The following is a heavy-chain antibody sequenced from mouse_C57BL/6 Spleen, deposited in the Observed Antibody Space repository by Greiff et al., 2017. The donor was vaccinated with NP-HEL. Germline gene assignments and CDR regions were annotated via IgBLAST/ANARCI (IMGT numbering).Heavy chain of an antibody. V-gene: IGHV5-17*01. J-gene: IGHJ3*01. Sequence: EVQGVESGGGLVKPGGSLKLSCAASGFTFSDYGMHWVRQAPEKGLEWVAYISSGSSTIYYADTVKGRFTISRDNAKNTLFLQMTSLMSEDTAMYYCARDDYYGSSYVWFAYWGQGTLVTVSA. CDR3: ARDDYYGSSYVWFAY. D-gene: IGHD1-1*01. CDR2: ISSGSSTI. CDR1: GFTFSDYG.